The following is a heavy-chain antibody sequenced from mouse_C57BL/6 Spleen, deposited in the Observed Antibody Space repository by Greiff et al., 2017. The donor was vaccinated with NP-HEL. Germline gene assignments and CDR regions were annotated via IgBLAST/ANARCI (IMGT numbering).Heavy chain of an antibody. D-gene: IGHD1-1*01. J-gene: IGHJ3*01. CDR3: SGGDHYYGSSYGVAY. V-gene: IGHV1-53*01. CDR1: GYTFTSYW. Sequence: VQLQQSGTELVKPGASVKLSCKASGYTFTSYWMHWVKQRPGQGLEWIGNINPSNGGPNYNEKFKSKATLTVDKSSSTAYMQLSSLTSEDSAVYYCSGGDHYYGSSYGVAYWGQGTLVTVSA. CDR2: INPSNGGP.